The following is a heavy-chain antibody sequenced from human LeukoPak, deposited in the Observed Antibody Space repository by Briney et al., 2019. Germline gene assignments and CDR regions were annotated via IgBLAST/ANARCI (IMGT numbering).Heavy chain of an antibody. CDR3: ARHLGTMIVVPAFDI. V-gene: IGHV4-39*01. CDR2: IYYSGST. Sequence: PSETLSLTCTVSGGSISSSSYYWGWIRQPPGKGLEWIGSIYYSGSTYYNPSLKSRVTISVDTSKNQFSLKLSSVTAADTAVYYCARHLGTMIVVPAFDIWGQGTMVTVFS. J-gene: IGHJ3*02. CDR1: GGSISSSSYY. D-gene: IGHD3-22*01.